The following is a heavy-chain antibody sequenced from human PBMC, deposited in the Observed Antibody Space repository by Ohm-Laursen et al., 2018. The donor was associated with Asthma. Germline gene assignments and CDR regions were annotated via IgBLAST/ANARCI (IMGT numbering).Heavy chain of an antibody. D-gene: IGHD4-17*01. Sequence: SDTLSLTCTVSGGSISSYYWSCIRQPPGKGLEWIGYIYYSGSTNYNPSLKSRVTISVDTSKNQFSLKLSSVTAADTAVYYCASGRQDYGDKGWGVYGMDVWGQGTTVTVSS. CDR3: ASGRQDYGDKGWGVYGMDV. J-gene: IGHJ6*02. CDR2: IYYSGST. V-gene: IGHV4-59*07. CDR1: GGSISSYY.